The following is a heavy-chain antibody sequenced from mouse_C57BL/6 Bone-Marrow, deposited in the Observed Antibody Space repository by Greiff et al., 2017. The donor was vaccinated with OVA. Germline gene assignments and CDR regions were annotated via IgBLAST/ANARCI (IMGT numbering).Heavy chain of an antibody. J-gene: IGHJ4*01. D-gene: IGHD1-1*01. CDR2: ISYDGSN. V-gene: IGHV3-6*01. Sequence: EVQLQQSGPGLVKPSQSLSLTCSVTGYSITSGYYWNWIRQFPGNKLEWMGYISYDGSNNYNPSLKNRISITRDTSKNQFFLKLNSVTTEDTATYYCASNYYGYAMDYWGQGTSVTVSS. CDR1: GYSITSGYY. CDR3: ASNYYGYAMDY.